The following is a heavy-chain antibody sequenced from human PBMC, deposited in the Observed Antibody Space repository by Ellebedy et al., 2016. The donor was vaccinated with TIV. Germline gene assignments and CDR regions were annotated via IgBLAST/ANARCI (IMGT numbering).Heavy chain of an antibody. CDR1: GDSVSDSSAT. CDR2: AYYSSKWFN. CDR3: ARGQALSDFDY. V-gene: IGHV6-1*01. Sequence: SQTLSLTCGIPGDSVSDSSATWNWIRQSPSRGLEWLGRAYYSSKWFNDYAVSVKGRVTFNSDTSRNEVSLQLDSVTPEDSAVYYCARGQALSDFDYWGQGTLVTVSS. D-gene: IGHD2/OR15-2a*01. J-gene: IGHJ4*02.